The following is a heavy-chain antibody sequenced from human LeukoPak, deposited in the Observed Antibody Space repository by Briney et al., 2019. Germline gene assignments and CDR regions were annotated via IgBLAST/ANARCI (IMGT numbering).Heavy chain of an antibody. D-gene: IGHD3-22*01. CDR1: EFTFSTNA. Sequence: GGSRRLSCAPPEFTFSTNAIHWFRQPPAKGLEWVAVIWYDGSNKYYADSVKGRFTISRDNSKNTLYLQMNSLRAEDTAVYYCATQAPYYYDTPGLDWGQGTLVTVSS. CDR3: ATQAPYYYDTPGLD. V-gene: IGHV3-33*01. CDR2: IWYDGSNK. J-gene: IGHJ4*02.